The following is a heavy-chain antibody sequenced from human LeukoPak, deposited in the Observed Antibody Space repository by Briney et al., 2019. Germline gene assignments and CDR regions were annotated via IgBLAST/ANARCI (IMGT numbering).Heavy chain of an antibody. CDR2: INPNSGGT. CDR3: AASTVQNYYWYYGMDV. Sequence: ASVNVSCKASGDTFTDYYIYWVRQAPGQGLEWMGWINPNSGGTNYAQKFQGRATMTWDTSILTAYMELSSLTSDDTAVYCCAASTVQNYYWYYGMDVWGQGTTVTVSS. CDR1: GDTFTDYY. J-gene: IGHJ6*02. V-gene: IGHV1-2*02. D-gene: IGHD4-17*01.